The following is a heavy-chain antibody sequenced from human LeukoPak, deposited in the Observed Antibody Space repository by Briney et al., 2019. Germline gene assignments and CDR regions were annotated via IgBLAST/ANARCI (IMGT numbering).Heavy chain of an antibody. J-gene: IGHJ3*02. CDR3: AKALYGDYGTDAFDI. Sequence: PGGSLRLSCAASGFIFSSYAMSWVRQAPGKGLEWVSSISGSGGSTYYADSVKGRFTISRDNSKNTLYLQMNSLRAEDTAVYYCAKALYGDYGTDAFDIWGQGTMVTVSS. D-gene: IGHD4-17*01. CDR1: GFIFSSYA. CDR2: ISGSGGST. V-gene: IGHV3-23*01.